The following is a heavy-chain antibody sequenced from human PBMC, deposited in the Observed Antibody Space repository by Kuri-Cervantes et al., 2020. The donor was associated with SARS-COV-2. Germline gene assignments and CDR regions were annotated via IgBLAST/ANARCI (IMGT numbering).Heavy chain of an antibody. CDR1: GFTFSSYS. V-gene: IGHV3-48*01. J-gene: IGHJ4*02. Sequence: GGSLRLSCAASGFTFSSYSMNWVRQAPGKGLEWVSYISSSSSTIYYADSVKGRFTISRDNAKNSLYLQMNSLRAEDTAVYYCARGDWIAARPIGYWGQGTLVTVSS. CDR2: ISSSSSTI. CDR3: ARGDWIAARPIGY. D-gene: IGHD6-6*01.